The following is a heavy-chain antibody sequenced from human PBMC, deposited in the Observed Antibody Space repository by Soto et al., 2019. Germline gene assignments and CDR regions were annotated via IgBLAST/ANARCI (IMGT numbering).Heavy chain of an antibody. CDR1: GFTFSNYG. V-gene: IGHV3-30*03. J-gene: IGHJ4*02. Sequence: GGSLRLSCAVSGFTFSNYGMNWVRQAPGKGLEWVAVISYEGSNKYYADSVKGRFTISRDNSKNTLYLQMNSLRVEDTAVYYCARGLPLAADYWGQGTLVTVSS. CDR2: ISYEGSNK. CDR3: ARGLPLAADY.